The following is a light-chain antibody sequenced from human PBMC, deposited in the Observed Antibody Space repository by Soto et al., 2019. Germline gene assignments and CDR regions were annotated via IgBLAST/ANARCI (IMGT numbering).Light chain of an antibody. V-gene: IGLV1-51*01. CDR3: GTWDSSLRLYV. J-gene: IGLJ1*01. CDR2: DNN. Sequence: VLTQPPSVSAAPGQKVTISCSGSSSNIGNNYVSWYQQLPGTAPKLLIYDNNKRPSGIPDRFSGSKSGTSATLGITGLQTGDEADYYCGTWDSSLRLYVFGTGTKVTVL. CDR1: SSNIGNNY.